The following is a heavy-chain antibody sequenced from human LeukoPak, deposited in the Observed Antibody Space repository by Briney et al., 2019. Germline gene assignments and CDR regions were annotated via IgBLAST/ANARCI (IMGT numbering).Heavy chain of an antibody. CDR3: AREYGSGTGDY. J-gene: IGHJ4*02. CDR1: GFTVSSNY. D-gene: IGHD3-10*01. CDR2: IYSGGST. Sequence: GGSLRLSCAASGFTVSSNYMSWVRQAPGKGLEWVPVIYSGGSTYYADSVKGRFTISRDNSKNTLYLQMNSLRAEDTAVYYCAREYGSGTGDYWGQGTLVTVSS. V-gene: IGHV3-53*01.